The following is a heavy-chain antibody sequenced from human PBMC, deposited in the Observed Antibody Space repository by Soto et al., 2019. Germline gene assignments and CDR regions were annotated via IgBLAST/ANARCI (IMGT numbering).Heavy chain of an antibody. Sequence: GGSLRLSCAASGFTFSSYGMHWVRQAPGKGLEWVAVIWYDGSNKYYADSVKGRFTISRDNSKNTLYLQMNSLRAEDTAVYYCARDLGYREGKLYYYYGMDVWGQGTTVTVSS. CDR1: GFTFSSYG. V-gene: IGHV3-33*01. J-gene: IGHJ6*02. CDR3: ARDLGYREGKLYYYYGMDV. D-gene: IGHD3-16*01. CDR2: IWYDGSNK.